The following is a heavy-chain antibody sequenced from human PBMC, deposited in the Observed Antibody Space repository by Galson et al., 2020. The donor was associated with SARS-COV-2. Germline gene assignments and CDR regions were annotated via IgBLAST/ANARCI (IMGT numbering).Heavy chain of an antibody. CDR2: IYHRGNS. Sequence: SETLSLTCAVSGDSISSNYWRNWVRQPPGKGLEWIGKIYHRGNSIHNPSLESRVTISIDKSRNQFSLKLNAVTAADTAVYYCARSDTLQGYLPIELWGQGTLVTVSS. J-gene: IGHJ4*02. D-gene: IGHD6-13*01. CDR3: ARSDTLQGYLPIEL. V-gene: IGHV4-4*02. CDR1: GDSISSNYW.